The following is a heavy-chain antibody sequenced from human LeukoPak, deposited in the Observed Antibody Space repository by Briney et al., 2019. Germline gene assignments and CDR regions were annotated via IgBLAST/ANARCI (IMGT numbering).Heavy chain of an antibody. Sequence: PGGSLRLSCAASGFTFSSYWMHWVRQAPGKGLVWVSRINSDGSSTSYADSVKGRFTISRDNAKNTLYLQMNSLRAEDTAVYYCAREDYDILTGRSFDYWGQGTLVTVSS. CDR2: INSDGSST. V-gene: IGHV3-74*01. D-gene: IGHD3-9*01. J-gene: IGHJ4*02. CDR3: AREDYDILTGRSFDY. CDR1: GFTFSSYW.